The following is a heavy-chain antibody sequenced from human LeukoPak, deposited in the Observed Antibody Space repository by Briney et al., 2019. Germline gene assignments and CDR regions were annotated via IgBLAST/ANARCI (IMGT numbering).Heavy chain of an antibody. Sequence: SETLSLTCTVSGGSVRSGSYYWSWIRQPPGKGLEWIGYIYYSGSTNYNPSLKSRVTISVDTSKNQFSLKLSSVTAADTAVYYCARLPYYDILTGYFNGEWFDPWGQGTLVTVSS. V-gene: IGHV4-61*01. D-gene: IGHD3-9*01. J-gene: IGHJ5*02. CDR2: IYYSGST. CDR1: GGSVRSGSYY. CDR3: ARLPYYDILTGYFNGEWFDP.